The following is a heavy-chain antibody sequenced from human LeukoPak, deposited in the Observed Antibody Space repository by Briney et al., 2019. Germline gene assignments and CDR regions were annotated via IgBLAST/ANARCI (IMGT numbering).Heavy chain of an antibody. Sequence: SETLCLTCTVSGDSISTYYWSWVRQPPGKGLEWIGCIYYSGSTNYNPSLKRRVTISLDTSKNQFSLKLSSVTDADTAVYFCARDTVGASLRGAFDIWGQGTMVTVSS. D-gene: IGHD1-26*01. V-gene: IGHV4-59*12. CDR1: GDSISTYY. CDR3: ARDTVGASLRGAFDI. J-gene: IGHJ3*02. CDR2: IYYSGST.